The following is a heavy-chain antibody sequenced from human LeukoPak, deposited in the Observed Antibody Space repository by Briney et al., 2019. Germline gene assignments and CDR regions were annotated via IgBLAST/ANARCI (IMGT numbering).Heavy chain of an antibody. CDR2: IIPIFGTA. CDR1: GGTFSSYA. J-gene: IGHJ6*03. V-gene: IGHV1-69*05. CDR3: ASGGIGYCSSTSCYKGNLYYYYYMDV. Sequence: SVKVSCKASGGTFSSYAISWVRQAPGQGLEWMGGIIPIFGTANYAQKFQGRVTITTDESTSTAYMELSSLRSEDTAVYYCASGGIGYCSSTSCYKGNLYYYYYMDVWGKGTTVTVSS. D-gene: IGHD2-2*02.